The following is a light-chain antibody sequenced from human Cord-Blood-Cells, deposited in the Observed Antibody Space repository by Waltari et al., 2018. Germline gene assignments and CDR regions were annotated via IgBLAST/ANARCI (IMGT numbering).Light chain of an antibody. Sequence: QSALTQPRSVSGSPGQSVTIPCTGTSSDVGCYNYVSWYQQHPGKAPKLMSYDVSKRPSGVPDRFSGSKSGNTASLTISGLQAEDEADYYCCSYAGSYPWVFGGGTKLTVL. CDR3: CSYAGSYPWV. J-gene: IGLJ3*02. V-gene: IGLV2-11*01. CDR2: DVS. CDR1: SSDVGCYNY.